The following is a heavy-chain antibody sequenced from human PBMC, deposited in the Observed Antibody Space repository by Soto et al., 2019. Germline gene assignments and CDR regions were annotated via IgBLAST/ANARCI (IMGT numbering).Heavy chain of an antibody. V-gene: IGHV4-59*08. D-gene: IGHD3-16*01. CDR1: GGSISPYY. CDR2: IYYSGST. Sequence: QVQLQESGPGLVKPSETLSLTCTVSGGSISPYYWSWIRQPPGKGLEWIGYIYYSGSTNYNPSLKSRVTISVDTSKNQFSLKLSSVTAADTAVYYCARHWVEAAYFDLWGRGTLVTVSS. J-gene: IGHJ2*01. CDR3: ARHWVEAAYFDL.